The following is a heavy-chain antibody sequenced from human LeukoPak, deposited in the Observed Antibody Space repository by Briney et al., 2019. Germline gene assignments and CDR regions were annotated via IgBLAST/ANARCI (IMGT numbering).Heavy chain of an antibody. Sequence: GGSLRLSCAASGFTFSSYAMHWVRQAPGKGLEWVAVISYDGSNKYYADSVKGRFTISRDNSKNTLYLQMNSLRAEDTAVYYCARDQIYYDSSGYPTSAFDIWGQGTMVTVSS. CDR3: ARDQIYYDSSGYPTSAFDI. V-gene: IGHV3-30-3*01. CDR1: GFTFSSYA. CDR2: ISYDGSNK. D-gene: IGHD3-22*01. J-gene: IGHJ3*02.